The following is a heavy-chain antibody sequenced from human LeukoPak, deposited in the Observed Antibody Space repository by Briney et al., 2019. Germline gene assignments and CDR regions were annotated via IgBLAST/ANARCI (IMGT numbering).Heavy chain of an antibody. J-gene: IGHJ5*02. CDR3: ARDGPYCTNGVCHWGLRWFDP. D-gene: IGHD2-8*01. Sequence: SVKVSCKASGGTFSSYTISWVRQAPGQGLEWMGRIIPIFGTANYAQKFQGRVTSTTDESTRTAYMELSSLRSEDTAVYYCARDGPYCTNGVCHWGLRWFDPWGQGTLVTVSS. CDR2: IIPIFGTA. CDR1: GGTFSSYT. V-gene: IGHV1-69*05.